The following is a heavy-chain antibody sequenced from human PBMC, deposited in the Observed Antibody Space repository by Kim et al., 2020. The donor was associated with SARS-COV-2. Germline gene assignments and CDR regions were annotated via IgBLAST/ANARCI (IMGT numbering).Heavy chain of an antibody. CDR2: INHSGST. V-gene: IGHV4-34*01. Sequence: SETLSLTCAVYGGSFSGYYWSWIRQPPGKWLEWIGEINHSGSTNYNPSLKSRVTISVDTSKNQFSLKLSSVTAADTAVYYCSAQLRHFVCSRRRVCDYWG. J-gene: IGHJ4*01. CDR1: GGSFSGYY. D-gene: IGHD3-9*01. CDR3: SAQLRHFVCSRRRVCDY.